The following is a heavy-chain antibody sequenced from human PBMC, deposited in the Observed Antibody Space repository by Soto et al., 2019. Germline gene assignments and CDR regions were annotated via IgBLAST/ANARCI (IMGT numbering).Heavy chain of an antibody. V-gene: IGHV1-69*13. CDR3: ARESTLTEQCRALDL. Sequence: SVKVSCKASGGTFSCYAISWVRQAPGQGLEWMGGIIHIFGTANYAQKFQGRVTITADESTSTAYMELSSLRSEDTAVYYCARESTLTEQCRALDLWGQGTMVTVSS. CDR1: GGTFSCYA. D-gene: IGHD2-15*01. J-gene: IGHJ3*01. CDR2: IIHIFGTA.